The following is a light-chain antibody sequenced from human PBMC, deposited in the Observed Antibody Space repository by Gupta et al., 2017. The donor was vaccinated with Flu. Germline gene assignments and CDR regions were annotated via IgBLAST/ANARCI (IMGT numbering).Light chain of an antibody. CDR3: HQNDSNPTWT. Sequence: DIQMTQSASSLSASVGDRVTIACRASQSIRTYLNGYQQKPGKAPKLLIYAASSWQSGVTSRFSGSGCGKDFPLTISRRQPEDFAAYYCHQNDSNPTWTFGQGTKVEIK. V-gene: IGKV1-39*01. CDR1: QSIRTY. CDR2: AAS. J-gene: IGKJ1*01.